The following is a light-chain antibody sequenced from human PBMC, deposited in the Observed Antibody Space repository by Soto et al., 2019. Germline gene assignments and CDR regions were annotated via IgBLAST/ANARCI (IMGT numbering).Light chain of an antibody. CDR3: QSYDSGILV. J-gene: IGLJ2*01. CDR2: EDN. V-gene: IGLV6-57*04. Sequence: NFMLTQPHSVSESPGKTVTISCIRSSGSVASNYVQWYQQRPGSAPTTVIYEDNQRPSGVPDRFSGSIDTSSNSASLTISGLKTEDEAVYYCQSYDSGILVFGGGTKVTVL. CDR1: SGSVASNY.